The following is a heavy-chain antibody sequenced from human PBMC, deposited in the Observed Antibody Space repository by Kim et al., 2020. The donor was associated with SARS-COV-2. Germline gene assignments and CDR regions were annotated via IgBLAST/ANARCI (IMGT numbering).Heavy chain of an antibody. V-gene: IGHV3-21*01. CDR3: ARDWGQSLAVAGEYGGMDV. D-gene: IGHD6-19*01. CDR1: GFTFSSYS. J-gene: IGHJ6*02. CDR2: ISSSSSYI. Sequence: GGSLRLSCAASGFTFSSYSMNWVRQAPGKGLEWVSSISSSSSYIYYADSVKGRFTISRDNAKNSLYLQMNSLRAEDTAVYYCARDWGQSLAVAGEYGGMDVWGQGTTVTVSS.